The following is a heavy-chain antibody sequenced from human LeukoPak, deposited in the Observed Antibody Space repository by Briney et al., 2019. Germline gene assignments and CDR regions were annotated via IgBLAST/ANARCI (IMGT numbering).Heavy chain of an antibody. J-gene: IGHJ3*01. D-gene: IGHD3-16*01. V-gene: IGHV3-23*01. Sequence: GGSLRLSCAASGFTFSSYGMSWVRQAPGKGLEWVSAISGSGGSTYYADSVKGRFTISRDNSKNTLYLQMNSLRGDDTAIYYCARSRPTYTLNDAFNVWGQGTLVTVSS. CDR3: ARSRPTYTLNDAFNV. CDR1: GFTFSSYG. CDR2: ISGSGGST.